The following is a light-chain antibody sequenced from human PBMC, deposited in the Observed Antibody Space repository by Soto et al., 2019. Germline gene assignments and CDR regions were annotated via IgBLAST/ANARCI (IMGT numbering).Light chain of an antibody. CDR2: KAS. V-gene: IGKV1-5*03. J-gene: IGKJ4*02. Sequence: DIQMTQSPSTLSASVGDRVTITCRASQNIGTLLAWYQQKPGKAPVFLIYKASSLESGVPSRFSGSGSGTEFTLTISGLQPNDFATYYCQQSYHTLPLTFGGGTKVEV. CDR3: QQSYHTLPLT. CDR1: QNIGTL.